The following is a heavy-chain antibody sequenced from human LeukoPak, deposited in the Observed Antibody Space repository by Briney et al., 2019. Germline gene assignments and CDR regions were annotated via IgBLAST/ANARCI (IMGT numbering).Heavy chain of an antibody. CDR1: GYSFTSYW. D-gene: IGHD3-9*01. V-gene: IGHV5-51*01. Sequence: GESLKISCKSSGYSFTSYWIGWVRQMPGKGLEWMGIIYPGDSDTRYSPSFQGQVTISADKSISTAYLQWSSLKASDTAMYYCARQHDILTGRNHIDYWGQGTLVTVSS. CDR2: IYPGDSDT. CDR3: ARQHDILTGRNHIDY. J-gene: IGHJ4*02.